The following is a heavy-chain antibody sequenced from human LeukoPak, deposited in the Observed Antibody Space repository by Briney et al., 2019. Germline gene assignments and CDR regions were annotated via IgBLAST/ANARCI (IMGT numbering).Heavy chain of an antibody. D-gene: IGHD6-13*01. CDR3: ARDHGVAAAGTWWFDP. Sequence: PSQTLSLTCNVSGGSISSGGYYWSWIRQHPGKGLEWIGYIYYSGSTYYNPSLKSRVTISVDTSKNQFSLKLSSVTAADTAVYYCARDHGVAAAGTWWFDPWGQGTLVTVSS. CDR1: GGSISSGGYY. CDR2: IYYSGST. J-gene: IGHJ5*02. V-gene: IGHV4-31*03.